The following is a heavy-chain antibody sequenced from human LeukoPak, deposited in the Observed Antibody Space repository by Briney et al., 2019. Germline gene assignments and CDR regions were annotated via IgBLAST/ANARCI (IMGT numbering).Heavy chain of an antibody. CDR2: IYYSGST. V-gene: IGHV4-39*01. D-gene: IGHD6-19*01. CDR3: AIQRLDGTDV. J-gene: IGHJ6*02. Sequence: PSETLSLTCTVSGGSISSRSYYWGWIRQPPGKGLEWIGSIYYSGSTYYNASLKSRVTTPVDTSKNQFSLKLTSVTAADTAVYYCAIQRLDGTDVWGQGITVTVSS. CDR1: GGSISSRSYY.